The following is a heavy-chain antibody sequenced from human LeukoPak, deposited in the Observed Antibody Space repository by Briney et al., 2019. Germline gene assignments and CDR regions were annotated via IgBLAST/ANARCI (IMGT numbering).Heavy chain of an antibody. CDR3: ARGGVLPRAFDA. Sequence: SETLSLTCTVSGGSISSYYWSWIRQPPGKGLEWIGCIYYGGSTDYNPSLKSRLTISVDTSKNQFSLKMNSVTAADTAVYFCARGGVLPRAFDAWGQGTLVTVSS. V-gene: IGHV4-59*03. CDR1: GGSISSYY. CDR2: IYYGGST. D-gene: IGHD3-16*01. J-gene: IGHJ5*02.